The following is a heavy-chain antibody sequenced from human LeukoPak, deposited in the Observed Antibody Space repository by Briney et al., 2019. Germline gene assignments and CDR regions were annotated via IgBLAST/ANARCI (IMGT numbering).Heavy chain of an antibody. J-gene: IGHJ4*02. CDR2: ISYDGSNK. CDR3: ARLMGGRGYYDSSGCDY. D-gene: IGHD3-22*01. CDR1: GFTFSSYA. V-gene: IGHV3-30-3*01. Sequence: GGSLRLSCAASGFTFSSYAMHWVRQAPGKGLEWVAVISYDGSNKYYADSVKGRFTISRDNSKNTLYLQMNSLRAEDTAVYYCARLMGGRGYYDSSGCDYWGQGTLVTVSS.